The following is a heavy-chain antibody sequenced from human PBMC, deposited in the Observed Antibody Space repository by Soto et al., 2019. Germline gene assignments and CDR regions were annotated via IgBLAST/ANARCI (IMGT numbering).Heavy chain of an antibody. V-gene: IGHV3-33*01. Sequence: QVQLVESGGGVVQPGRSLRLSCAASGFPFSSYGMHWVRQAPGKGLDWVAVIWYDGSNKDYADSVKGRFTISRDNSKNTLFLQMNNLRVDDTAVYYCASSINWGHGTLVTVSS. CDR1: GFPFSSYG. J-gene: IGHJ4*03. CDR2: IWYDGSNK. CDR3: ASSIN.